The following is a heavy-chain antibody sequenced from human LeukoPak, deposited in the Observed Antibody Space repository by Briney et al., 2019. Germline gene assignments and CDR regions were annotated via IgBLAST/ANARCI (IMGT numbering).Heavy chain of an antibody. J-gene: IGHJ4*02. Sequence: PGGSLRLSCAASGFTFSSYAMSWVRQAPGKGLEWVSAISGSGGSTYYADSVKGRFTISRDNSKSTLYLQMNSLRAEDTAVCYCAKDVLELYDIYDYWGQGTLVTVSS. CDR3: AKDVLELYDIYDY. D-gene: IGHD3-9*01. CDR1: GFTFSSYA. CDR2: ISGSGGST. V-gene: IGHV3-23*01.